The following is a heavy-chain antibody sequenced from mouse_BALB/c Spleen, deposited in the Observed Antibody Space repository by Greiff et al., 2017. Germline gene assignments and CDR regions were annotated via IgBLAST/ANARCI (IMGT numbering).Heavy chain of an antibody. CDR1: GYAFSSYW. CDR3: AKTDYDYSWFAY. D-gene: IGHD2-4*01. CDR2: IYPGDGDT. V-gene: IGHV1-80*01. J-gene: IGHJ3*01. Sequence: QVQLQQSGAELVRPGSSVKISCKASGYAFSSYWMNWVKQRPGQGLEWIGQIYPGDGDTNYNGKFKGKATLTADKSSSTAYMQLSSLTSEDSAVYFCAKTDYDYSWFAYWGQGTLVTVSA.